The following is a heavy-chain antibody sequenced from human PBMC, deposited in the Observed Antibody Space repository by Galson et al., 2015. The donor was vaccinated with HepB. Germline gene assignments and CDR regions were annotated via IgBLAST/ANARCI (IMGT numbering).Heavy chain of an antibody. J-gene: IGHJ4*02. CDR3: ARAGNYYGSGTYFDY. D-gene: IGHD3-10*01. CDR1: GFTVSSNY. V-gene: IGHV3-66*02. CDR2: IYSGATT. Sequence: SLRLSCAASGFTVSSNYMSWVRQAPGKGLEWVSVIYSGATTYYTDSVKGRFTISRDNSKNTLYLQMNSLRAEDTAVYYCARAGNYYGSGTYFDYWGQGTLVTVSS.